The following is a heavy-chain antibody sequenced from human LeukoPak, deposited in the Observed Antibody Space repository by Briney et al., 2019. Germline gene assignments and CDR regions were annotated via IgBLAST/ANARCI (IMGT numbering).Heavy chain of an antibody. CDR2: ISSSSSYI. D-gene: IGHD2-21*01. CDR1: GFTLSSYT. CDR3: ARDVGDGYNPGFYYFDY. Sequence: GGSLRLSCAASGFTLSSYTMIWVRQAPGKGLEWVSSISSSSSYIYYADSVKGRFTISRDNAKNSQYLQMNSLRAEDTAVYYCARDVGDGYNPGFYYFDYWGQGTLVTVSS. J-gene: IGHJ4*02. V-gene: IGHV3-21*01.